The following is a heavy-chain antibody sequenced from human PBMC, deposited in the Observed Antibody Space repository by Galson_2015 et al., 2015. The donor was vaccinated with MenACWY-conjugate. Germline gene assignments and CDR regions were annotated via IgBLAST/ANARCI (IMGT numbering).Heavy chain of an antibody. Sequence: SLRLSCAASAFTFSSFEMNWVRQAPGKGLEWVSYISSSGTTIYYSDSVKGRFTISRDNAKNSLYLQMNSLRAEDTAVYYCARDYDSVGDGFDIWGQGTMVTVSS. D-gene: IGHD3-16*01. CDR2: ISSSGTTI. CDR3: ARDYDSVGDGFDI. J-gene: IGHJ3*02. V-gene: IGHV3-48*03. CDR1: AFTFSSFE.